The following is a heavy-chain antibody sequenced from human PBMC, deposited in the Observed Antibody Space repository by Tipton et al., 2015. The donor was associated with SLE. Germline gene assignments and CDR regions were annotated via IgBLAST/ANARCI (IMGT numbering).Heavy chain of an antibody. CDR2: IYYHART. CDR1: IDSLRTYY. Sequence: TLSLTCSVSIDSLRTYYWSWVRQPPGEGLEWIGNIYYHARTNYNPSLESRVTISVDTSKNQFFLKLSSVTGADTAVYYCAREWSGKGVFDPWGQGTLVTVSS. V-gene: IGHV4-59*12. CDR3: AREWSGKGVFDP. D-gene: IGHD3-10*01. J-gene: IGHJ5*02.